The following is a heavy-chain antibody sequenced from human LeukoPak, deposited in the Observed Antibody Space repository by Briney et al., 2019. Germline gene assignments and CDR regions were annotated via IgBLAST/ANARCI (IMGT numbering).Heavy chain of an antibody. J-gene: IGHJ4*02. CDR3: ARELVVVTAINYFDY. CDR1: GFTVSSNY. V-gene: IGHV3-53*04. D-gene: IGHD2-21*02. CDR2: IYSGGST. Sequence: GGSLRLSCAASGFTVSSNYMSWVRQAPGKGLEWVSVIYSGGSTYYADSVKGRFTIPRHNSKNTLYLQMSSLRSEDTAVYYCARELVVVTAINYFDYWGQGTLVTVSS.